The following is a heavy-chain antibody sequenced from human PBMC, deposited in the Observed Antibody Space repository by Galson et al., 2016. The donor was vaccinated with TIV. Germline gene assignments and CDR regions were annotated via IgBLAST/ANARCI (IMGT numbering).Heavy chain of an antibody. J-gene: IGHJ3*01. CDR3: STDRLWKDVWDGFGF. CDR2: IRYDDLTT. V-gene: IGHV3-33*01. D-gene: IGHD1-1*01. CDR1: GFSFSHYG. Sequence: SLRLSCATSGFSFSHYGMHWVRQAPGKGLEWLAVIRYDDLTTFYADSVKDRFFISRGDSRSTLYLDITSLTVDDTVLYYCSTDRLWKDVWDGFGFWGQGTMVPVS.